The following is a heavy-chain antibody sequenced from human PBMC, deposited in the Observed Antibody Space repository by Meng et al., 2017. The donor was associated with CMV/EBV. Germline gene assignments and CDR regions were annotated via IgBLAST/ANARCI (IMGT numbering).Heavy chain of an antibody. D-gene: IGHD2-2*01. CDR3: ARGLGYCSSTSCSLNWFDP. CDR1: GFTFSSYW. V-gene: IGHV3-74*01. J-gene: IGHJ5*02. Sequence: GESLKISCAASGFTFSSYWMHWVRQAPGKGLVWVSRINSDGSSTSYADSVKGRFTISRDNAKNTLYLQMNSLRAEDTAVYYCARGLGYCSSTSCSLNWFDPWGQGTLVTVSS. CDR2: INSDGSST.